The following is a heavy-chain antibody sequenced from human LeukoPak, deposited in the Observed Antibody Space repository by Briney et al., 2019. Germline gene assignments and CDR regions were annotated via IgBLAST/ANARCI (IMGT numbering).Heavy chain of an antibody. J-gene: IGHJ5*02. D-gene: IGHD6-19*01. CDR3: ARDRAVAGTINWLDP. Sequence: SQTLSLTSAISGDSVSSNNATWNWIRQSPSRGLEWLGRTYSRSKWYNDYALSVKSRITVNPDTSENQFSLLLNSVTPEDTAVYFCARDRAVAGTINWLDPWGQGTLVTVSS. CDR1: GDSVSSNNAT. V-gene: IGHV6-1*01. CDR2: TYSRSKWYN.